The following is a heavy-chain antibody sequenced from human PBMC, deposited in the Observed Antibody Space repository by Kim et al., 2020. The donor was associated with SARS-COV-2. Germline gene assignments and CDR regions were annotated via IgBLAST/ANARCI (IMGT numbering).Heavy chain of an antibody. CDR2: ISWNSGSI. Sequence: GGSLRLSCAASGFTFDDYAMHWVRQAPGKGLEWVSGISWNSGSIGYADSVKGRFTISRDNAKNSLYLQMNSLRAEDTALYYRAKDICSSTSCYIDYYYG. CDR3: AKDICSSTSCYIDYYYG. V-gene: IGHV3-9*01. D-gene: IGHD2-2*02. CDR1: GFTFDDYA. J-gene: IGHJ6*01.